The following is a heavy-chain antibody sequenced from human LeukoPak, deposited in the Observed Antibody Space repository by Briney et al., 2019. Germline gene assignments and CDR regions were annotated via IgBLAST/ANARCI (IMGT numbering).Heavy chain of an antibody. D-gene: IGHD5-24*01. J-gene: IGHJ4*02. CDR3: ARGDPGDGYNKDPH. V-gene: IGHV1-2*02. Sequence: ASVKVSCKASGYTLSDYYMHWVRLAAGQGLEWMGWINPNNGDTNYAQKFQGRVTMTRDTSISTAYMELSRLTADDTAVYYCARGDPGDGYNKDPHWGQGTLVTVSS. CDR2: INPNNGDT. CDR1: GYTLSDYY.